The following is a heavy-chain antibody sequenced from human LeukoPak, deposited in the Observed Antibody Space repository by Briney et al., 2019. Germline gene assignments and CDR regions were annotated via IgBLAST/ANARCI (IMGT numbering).Heavy chain of an antibody. J-gene: IGHJ6*02. CDR3: ARDVLERDRYYYYYGMDV. CDR1: GFTFSSYG. V-gene: IGHV3-33*01. D-gene: IGHD1-1*01. Sequence: PGRSLRLSCAASGFTFSSYGMHWVRQAPGKGLEWVAVIWYDGSNKYYADSVKGRFTISRDNSKNTLYLQMNSLRAEDTAVYYCARDVLERDRYYYYYGMDVWGQGTTVTVPS. CDR2: IWYDGSNK.